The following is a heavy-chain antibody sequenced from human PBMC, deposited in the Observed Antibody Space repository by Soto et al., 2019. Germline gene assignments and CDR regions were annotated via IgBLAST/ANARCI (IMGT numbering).Heavy chain of an antibody. V-gene: IGHV3-23*01. CDR2: ISGSGGST. J-gene: IGHJ5*02. D-gene: IGHD4-17*01. CDR3: AKYRSPITTVATVWFDH. CDR1: GFTFSSYA. Sequence: EVQLLESGGGLVQPGGSLRLSCAASGFTFSSYAMSWVRQAPGQGLEWVSAISGSGGSTYYADSVKGRFTISRDNSKNTLHLQMNSLRAEDTAVYYCAKYRSPITTVATVWFDHWGQGARVTVS.